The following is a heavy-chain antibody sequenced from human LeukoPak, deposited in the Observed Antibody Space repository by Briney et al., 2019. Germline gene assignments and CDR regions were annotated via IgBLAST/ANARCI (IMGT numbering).Heavy chain of an antibody. CDR1: GGSISSSRHY. CDR2: ISGSGGST. CDR3: AKDQGIYGRAEYLQH. Sequence: PSETLSLTCTVSGGSISSSRHYWGWIRQPPGKGLEWVSAISGSGGSTYYADSVKGRFTISRDNSKNTLYLQMNSLRAEDTAVYYCAKDQGIYGRAEYLQHWGQGTLVTVSS. D-gene: IGHD6-13*01. J-gene: IGHJ1*01. V-gene: IGHV3-23*01.